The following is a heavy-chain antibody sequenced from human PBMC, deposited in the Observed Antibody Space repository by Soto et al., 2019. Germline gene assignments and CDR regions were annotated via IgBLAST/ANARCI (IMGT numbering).Heavy chain of an antibody. CDR2: ISSSSSYI. V-gene: IGHV3-21*01. CDR1: GFTFSSYS. J-gene: IGHJ5*02. Sequence: GGSLRLSCAASGFTFSSYSMNWVRQAPGKGLEWVSSISSSSSYIYYEDSVKGRFTISRDNAKNSLYLQMNSLSAEDTAVYYCAIDLTLYGQWLMFGCFDPWGQGTLVTVSS. D-gene: IGHD6-19*01. CDR3: AIDLTLYGQWLMFGCFDP.